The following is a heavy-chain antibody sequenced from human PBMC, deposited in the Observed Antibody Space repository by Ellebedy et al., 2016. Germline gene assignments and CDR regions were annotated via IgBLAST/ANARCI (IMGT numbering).Heavy chain of an antibody. J-gene: IGHJ2*01. CDR1: GGSISSSSYY. CDR2: IYYSGST. CDR3: ARHEMNGLRWYTGHGYPSYFDL. D-gene: IGHD4-23*01. Sequence: SETLSLTCTVSGGSISSSSYYWGWIRQPPGTGLEWIGSIYYSGSTYYNPSLKSRVTISVDTSKNQFSLKLSSVTAADTAVYYCARHEMNGLRWYTGHGYPSYFDLWGRGTLVTVSS. V-gene: IGHV4-39*01.